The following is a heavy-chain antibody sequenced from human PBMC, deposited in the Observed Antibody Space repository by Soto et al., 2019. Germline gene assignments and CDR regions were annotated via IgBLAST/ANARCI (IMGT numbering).Heavy chain of an antibody. CDR1: GGSISSGDYY. CDR3: ARGDFLAALHGMDV. D-gene: IGHD6-6*01. Sequence: QVQLQESGPGLVKPSQTLSLTCTVSGGSISSGDYYWSWIRQPPGKGLEWIGYIYYSGSTYYNPSLKPRVTISVDTSKSQCSLKLSSVTAADTAVYYCARGDFLAALHGMDVWGQGTTVTVSS. CDR2: IYYSGST. V-gene: IGHV4-30-4*01. J-gene: IGHJ6*02.